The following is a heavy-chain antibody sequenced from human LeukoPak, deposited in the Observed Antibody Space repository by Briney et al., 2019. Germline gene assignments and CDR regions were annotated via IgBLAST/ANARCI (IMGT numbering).Heavy chain of an antibody. V-gene: IGHV3-23*01. CDR1: GFTFSSYA. J-gene: IGHJ4*02. CDR2: ISGSGGST. D-gene: IGHD3-9*01. CDR3: AKDPRYDILTGYDLNYFDC. Sequence: GGSLRLSCAASGFTFSSYAMSWVRQAPGKGLEWVSAISGSGGSTYYADSVKGRFTISRDNSKNTLYLQMNSLRAEDTAVYYCAKDPRYDILTGYDLNYFDCWGQGTLVTVSS.